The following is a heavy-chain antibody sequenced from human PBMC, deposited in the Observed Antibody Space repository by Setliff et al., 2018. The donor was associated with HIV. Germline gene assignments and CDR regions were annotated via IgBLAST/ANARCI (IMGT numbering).Heavy chain of an antibody. CDR2: INVGNGDT. D-gene: IGHD3-10*01. CDR3: ARGALLAVFDFDH. V-gene: IGHV1-3*01. CDR1: GYTFTTYS. J-gene: IGHJ4*02. Sequence: GASVKVSCKASGYTFTTYSLHWVRKAPGHSLEWMGWINVGNGDTKYSPELQGRISITRDTSANTAYMELSSLRSDDTAVYFCARGALLAVFDFDHWGQGTQVTVSS.